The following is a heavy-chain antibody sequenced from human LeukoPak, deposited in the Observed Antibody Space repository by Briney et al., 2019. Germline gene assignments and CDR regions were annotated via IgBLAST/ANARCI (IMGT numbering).Heavy chain of an antibody. V-gene: IGHV1-18*01. J-gene: IGHJ3*02. CDR1: GYTFTSQA. CDR3: ARGRITMVRGVWSGAFDI. D-gene: IGHD3-10*01. Sequence: ASVKVSCKASGYTFTSQAIIWVRQAPGQGLEWLAYISPYNGKTRNAQRIQGRVTMTTDTSTSTAYMELRSLRSDDTAVYYCARGRITMVRGVWSGAFDIWGQGTMVTVSS. CDR2: ISPYNGKT.